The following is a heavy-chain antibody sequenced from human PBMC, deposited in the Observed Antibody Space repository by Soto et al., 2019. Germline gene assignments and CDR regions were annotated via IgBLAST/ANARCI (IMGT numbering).Heavy chain of an antibody. CDR1: GGSFSGYY. Sequence: SETLSLTCAVYGGSFSGYYWSWIRQPPGKGLEWIGEINHSGSTNYNPSLKSRVTISVDTSKNQFSLKLSSVTAADTAVYYCARDPVWTTVVFDYWGQGTLVT. J-gene: IGHJ4*02. CDR2: INHSGST. CDR3: ARDPVWTTVVFDY. D-gene: IGHD4-17*01. V-gene: IGHV4-34*01.